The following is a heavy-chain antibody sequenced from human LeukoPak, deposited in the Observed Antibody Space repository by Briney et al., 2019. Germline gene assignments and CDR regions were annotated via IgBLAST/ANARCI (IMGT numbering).Heavy chain of an antibody. CDR2: IGGSGGST. V-gene: IGHV3-23*01. CDR3: ARNPRSDLDY. CDR1: GFTFSSYV. J-gene: IGHJ4*02. Sequence: GGSLRLSCAASGFTFSSYVMSWVRQAPGKGLEWVSTIGGSGGSTFYADSVKGRFTISRDNSKNTLYPQMNSLRAEDTALYYCARNPRSDLDYWGQGTLVTVSS.